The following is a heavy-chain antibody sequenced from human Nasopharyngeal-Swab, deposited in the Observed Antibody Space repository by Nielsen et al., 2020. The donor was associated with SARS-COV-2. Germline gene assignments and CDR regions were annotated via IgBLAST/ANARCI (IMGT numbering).Heavy chain of an antibody. J-gene: IGHJ6*03. V-gene: IGHV3-30*18. CDR3: AKGGNYYYYMDV. D-gene: IGHD3-16*01. Sequence: GSLRLSCAASGFTFSSYGMHWVRQAPGKGLEWVAVISYDGSNKYYADSVKGRFTISRDNSKNTLYLQMNSLRAEDTAVYYCAKGGNYYYYMDVWGKGTTVTVS. CDR1: GFTFSSYG. CDR2: ISYDGSNK.